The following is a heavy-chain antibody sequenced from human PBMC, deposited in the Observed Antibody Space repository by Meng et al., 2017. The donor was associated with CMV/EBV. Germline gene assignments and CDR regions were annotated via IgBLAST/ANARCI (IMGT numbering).Heavy chain of an antibody. CDR1: GFTFSSYA. Sequence: GESLKISCAASGFTFSSYAMHWVRQAPGKGLEWVAVISYDGSNKYYADSVKGRFTISRDNSKNTLYLQMNSLRAEDTAVYYCAKVRRVVTKGSDYGMDVWGQGTTVTVSS. V-gene: IGHV3-30*04. CDR2: ISYDGSNK. CDR3: AKVRRVVTKGSDYGMDV. J-gene: IGHJ6*02. D-gene: IGHD3-3*01.